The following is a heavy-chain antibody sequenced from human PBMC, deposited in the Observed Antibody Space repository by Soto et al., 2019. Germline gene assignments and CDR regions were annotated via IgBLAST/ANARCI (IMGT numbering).Heavy chain of an antibody. V-gene: IGHV3-23*01. D-gene: IGHD4-4*01. CDR1: GFTFSNYA. Sequence: EVHLLDSGGGLVQPGGSLRLSCAASGFTFSNYAMSWVRQAPGTGLQWVSAIDGGGTKTYYADSVKGRFTISRDNSINTLYLQMDSLRAEDTAIYYCTKEHSNYPDNWFDPWGQGTRVTVSS. J-gene: IGHJ5*02. CDR3: TKEHSNYPDNWFDP. CDR2: IDGGGTKT.